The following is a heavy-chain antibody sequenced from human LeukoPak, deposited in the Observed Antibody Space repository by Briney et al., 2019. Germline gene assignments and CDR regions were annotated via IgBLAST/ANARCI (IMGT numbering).Heavy chain of an antibody. D-gene: IGHD6-13*01. CDR2: INSDGIST. Sequence: GSLRLSCAASGFTFSSYWMHWVRQAPGKGLVCVSRINSDGISTNYADSVKGRFTISRDNAKNTLYLQMNSLRAEDTAVYYCARAGYSSSWYTFDYWGQGTLVTVSS. CDR3: ARAGYSSSWYTFDY. J-gene: IGHJ4*02. V-gene: IGHV3-74*01. CDR1: GFTFSSYW.